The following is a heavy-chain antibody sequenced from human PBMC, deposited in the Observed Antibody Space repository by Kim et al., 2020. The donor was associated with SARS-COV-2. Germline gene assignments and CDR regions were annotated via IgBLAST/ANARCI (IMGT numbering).Heavy chain of an antibody. CDR2: IYYSGST. J-gene: IGHJ4*02. CDR1: GGSISSGGYY. D-gene: IGHD3-9*01. CDR3: LAIFTGYSLAY. Sequence: SETLSLTCTVSGGSISSGGYYWSWIRQHPGKGLEWIGYIYYSGSTYYNPSLKSRITISVDTSKNQFSLKLSSVTAADTAVYYCLAIFTGYSLAYWGQGTLVTVSS. V-gene: IGHV4-31*03.